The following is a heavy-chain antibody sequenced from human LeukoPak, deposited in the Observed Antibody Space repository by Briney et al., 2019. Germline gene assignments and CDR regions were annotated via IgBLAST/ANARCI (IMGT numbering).Heavy chain of an antibody. D-gene: IGHD1-26*01. CDR1: KFTFNIYA. Sequence: GGSLRLSCAASKFTFNIYAMSWVRQAPGKGLEWVSAISGSGDTTYYADSVKGRFTITRDNSKNTLYLQMNSLRTEDTAVYYCAKDLGRDYWGQGTLVTVSS. J-gene: IGHJ4*02. V-gene: IGHV3-23*01. CDR2: ISGSGDTT. CDR3: AKDLGRDY.